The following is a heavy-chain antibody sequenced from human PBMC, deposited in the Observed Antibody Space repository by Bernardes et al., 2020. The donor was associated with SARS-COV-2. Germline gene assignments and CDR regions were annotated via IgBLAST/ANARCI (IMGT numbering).Heavy chain of an antibody. CDR1: GGTFSTHG. D-gene: IGHD2-2*01. CDR3: ATGPTSTGEFGS. V-gene: IGHV1-69*13. CDR2: IIPIFGTP. J-gene: IGHJ4*02. Sequence: SLKVYCKASGGTFSTHGINWVRQARGLGLEWMGRIIPIFGTPIYAPEFQGRVTITADESTNTAYMELSSLLSEDTAMYYCATGPTSTGEFGSWGQGTPVTVSS.